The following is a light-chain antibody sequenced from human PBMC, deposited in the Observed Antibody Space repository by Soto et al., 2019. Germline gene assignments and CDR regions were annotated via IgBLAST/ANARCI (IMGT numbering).Light chain of an antibody. Sequence: DIQMTQSPSTLSASVGDIVTITCRSSQSISTWLAWYQQKPGNAPKLLIYKASTLESGVPSRFSGSGSGTEFTLTISSLQPVDFAVYYCQHYTSSPPITFGQGTRLEIK. J-gene: IGKJ5*01. V-gene: IGKV1-5*03. CDR3: QHYTSSPPIT. CDR1: QSISTW. CDR2: KAS.